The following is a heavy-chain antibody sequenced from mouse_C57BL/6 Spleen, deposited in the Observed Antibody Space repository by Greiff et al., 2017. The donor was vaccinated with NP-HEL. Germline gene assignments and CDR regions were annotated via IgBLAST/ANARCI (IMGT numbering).Heavy chain of an antibody. Sequence: VQLQESGAELARPGASVKMSCKASGYTFTSYTMHWVKQRPGQGLEWIGYINPSSGYTKYNQKFKDKATLTADKSSSTAYMQLSSLTSEDSAVYYCALANWDVGYFDYWGQGTTLTVSS. CDR2: INPSSGYT. D-gene: IGHD4-1*01. CDR1: GYTFTSYT. V-gene: IGHV1-4*01. J-gene: IGHJ2*01. CDR3: ALANWDVGYFDY.